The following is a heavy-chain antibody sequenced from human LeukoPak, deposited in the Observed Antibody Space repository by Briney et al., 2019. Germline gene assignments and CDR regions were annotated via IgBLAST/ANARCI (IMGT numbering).Heavy chain of an antibody. V-gene: IGHV3-74*03. D-gene: IGHD3-10*01. J-gene: IGHJ4*02. CDR1: GFTFSSYW. Sequence: PGGSLRLSCAASGFTFSSYWMHWVRQGPGKGLVWVSRVNSDGSITTYADSVKGRFTISRDNAKNTVYLQMNSLRAEDTAMYYCATLAENRDSGYYFDSWGQGTLVTVSS. CDR3: ATLAENRDSGYYFDS. CDR2: VNSDGSIT.